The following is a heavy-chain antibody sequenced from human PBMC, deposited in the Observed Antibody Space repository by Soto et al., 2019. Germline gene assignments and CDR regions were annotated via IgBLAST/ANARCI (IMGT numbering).Heavy chain of an antibody. CDR3: AKGRSWGAPMDPPSNY. D-gene: IGHD7-27*01. V-gene: IGHV3-30*18. CDR2: ISHDGSDK. J-gene: IGHJ4*02. CDR1: GCIFTSYG. Sequence: WGSLRLSCAASGCIFTSYGIHWVRHAPGKGLEWVALISHDGSDKFYSHSVRGRFSISRDNLKKTLDLHMSSLRPEDTDVYFCAKGRSWGAPMDPPSNYWGQGT.